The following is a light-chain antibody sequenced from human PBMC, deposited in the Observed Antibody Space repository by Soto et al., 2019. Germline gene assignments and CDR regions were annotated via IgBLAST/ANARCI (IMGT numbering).Light chain of an antibody. CDR3: QQYDNLLT. Sequence: DIQMTQSPSSLSASVGDRVTITCQASQDISNYLNWYQQKPGKAPKLLIYDASNLETGVPSRFSGSGSGPDFTFTISSLQPEDVATYYCQQYDNLLTFGGGTKVEIK. V-gene: IGKV1-33*01. CDR1: QDISNY. CDR2: DAS. J-gene: IGKJ4*01.